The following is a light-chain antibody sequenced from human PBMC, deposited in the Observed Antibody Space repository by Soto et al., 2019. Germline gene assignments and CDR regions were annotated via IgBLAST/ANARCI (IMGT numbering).Light chain of an antibody. V-gene: IGKV3-20*01. J-gene: IGKJ4*01. CDR3: QQYNSWPLT. CDR1: QSVTSTY. Sequence: DIVLTQSPGTLSLSPGERATLSCRASQSVTSTYLAWYKHKPGQPPRLLIFGASSRATGVPDRFSGSGSGTDFTLTISRLEPEDFAVYYCQQYNSWPLTFGGGTKVEIK. CDR2: GAS.